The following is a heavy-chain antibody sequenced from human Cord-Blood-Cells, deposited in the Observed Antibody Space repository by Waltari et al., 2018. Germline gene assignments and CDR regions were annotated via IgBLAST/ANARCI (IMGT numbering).Heavy chain of an antibody. D-gene: IGHD4-17*01. Sequence: QLQLQESAPGLVKPSETLSLTCTVSGGSISSSSYYWGWIRQPPGKGLEWIGSFYYSGSTYYNPSLKSRVTISVDTSKNQFSLKLSSVTAADTAVYYCAVTVTNWFDPWGQGTLVTVSS. V-gene: IGHV4-39*01. J-gene: IGHJ5*02. CDR2: FYYSGST. CDR3: AVTVTNWFDP. CDR1: GGSISSSSYY.